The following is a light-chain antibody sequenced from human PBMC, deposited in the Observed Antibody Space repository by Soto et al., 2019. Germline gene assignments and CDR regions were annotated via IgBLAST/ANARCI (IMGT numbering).Light chain of an antibody. CDR1: HDIGTY. CDR3: QQFDGVPLT. CDR2: DTS. Sequence: DVQMTQSPSSLSASVGDRVTITCQASHDIGTYLNWYQHKPGKAPKLLIFDTSHLATGVPARFSGSGSDTYFTLTITNLQAEDFAAYYCQQFDGVPLTFGGGTHVEI. V-gene: IGKV1-33*01. J-gene: IGKJ4*01.